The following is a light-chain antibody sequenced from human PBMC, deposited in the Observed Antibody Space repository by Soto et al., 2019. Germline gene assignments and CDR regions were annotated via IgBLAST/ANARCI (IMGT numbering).Light chain of an antibody. CDR1: QDIRDY. V-gene: IGKV1-17*03. CDR3: LHYHSYPRT. CDR2: AS. J-gene: IGKJ1*01. Sequence: DIQMTQFPSAMSASVGDRVTITCRASQDIRDYLAWFQHKPGNVPKRLIYASTLQSGVPSRFSGSGSGTEFTLTITGLQPEDFATYYCLHYHSYPRTFGRGTKVETK.